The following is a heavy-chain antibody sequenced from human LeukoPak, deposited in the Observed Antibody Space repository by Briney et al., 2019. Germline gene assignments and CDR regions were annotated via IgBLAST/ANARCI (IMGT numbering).Heavy chain of an antibody. CDR2: IIPIFGTA. J-gene: IGHJ4*02. CDR1: VGTFSSYA. D-gene: IGHD6-19*01. CDR3: ARAESVAGNFDY. V-gene: IGHV1-69*01. Sequence: SVKVSCKASVGTFSSYAISWVRQAPGQGLEWMGGIIPIFGTANYAQKFQGRVTITADESTSTAYMELSSLRSEDTAVYYRARAESVAGNFDYWGQGTLVTVSS.